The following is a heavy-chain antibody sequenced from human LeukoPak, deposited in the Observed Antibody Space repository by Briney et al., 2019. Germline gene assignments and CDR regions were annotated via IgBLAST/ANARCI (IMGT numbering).Heavy chain of an antibody. Sequence: GASVKVSCRASGYTFTNYVLHWVRQAPGQRLEWMGWINAGNDNTKYSQKFQGRVTITRDTSANTAYMELSSLRSEDTAVYYCARDTLPNYYDSRHGIGYWGQGTLVTVSS. CDR2: INAGNDNT. J-gene: IGHJ4*02. CDR3: ARDTLPNYYDSRHGIGY. CDR1: GYTFTNYV. D-gene: IGHD3-22*01. V-gene: IGHV1-3*01.